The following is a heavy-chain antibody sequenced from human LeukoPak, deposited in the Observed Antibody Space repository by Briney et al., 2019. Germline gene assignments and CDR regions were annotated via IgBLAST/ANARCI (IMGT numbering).Heavy chain of an antibody. CDR2: IRSKPYGGTT. CDR1: GVTFGDYP. Sequence: GGSLRLSCTVSGVTFGDYPMSWVRQAPGKGLEWVAFIRSKPYGGTTEYATSVKGRFTVSRDDSKSIAYLQMNSLKTEDTAVYYCTTNQGGYNYDYFDYWGRGTLVTVSS. V-gene: IGHV3-49*04. J-gene: IGHJ4*02. CDR3: TTNQGGYNYDYFDY. D-gene: IGHD5-18*01.